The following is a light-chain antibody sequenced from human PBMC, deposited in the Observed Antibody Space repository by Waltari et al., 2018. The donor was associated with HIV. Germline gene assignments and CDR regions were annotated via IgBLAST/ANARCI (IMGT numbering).Light chain of an antibody. Sequence: LVMTQSPLSLSVTPGEPASISCTSNQSLLHSSGYNFLDWYMQKPGQSPQVLIYLAYNRASGVPARFSGSGSATDFTLKISRVEAEDVGFYYCMQGLQIPLTFGGGTKVEIK. CDR2: LAY. J-gene: IGKJ4*01. CDR3: MQGLQIPLT. CDR1: QSLLHSSGYNF. V-gene: IGKV2-28*01.